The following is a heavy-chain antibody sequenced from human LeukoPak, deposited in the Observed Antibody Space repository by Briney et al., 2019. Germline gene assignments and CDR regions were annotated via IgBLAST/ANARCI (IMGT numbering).Heavy chain of an antibody. V-gene: IGHV1-2*02. CDR2: INPNSGGT. CDR1: GYTFTGYY. CDR3: ARARDAANWGSRNFDY. D-gene: IGHD7-27*01. J-gene: IGHJ4*02. Sequence: GASVKVSCKASGYTFTGYYMHWVRQAPGQGLEGMGWINPNSGGTNYAQKFQGRVTMTRDTSISTAYMELSRLRSDDTAVYYCARARDAANWGSRNFDYWGQGTLVTVSS.